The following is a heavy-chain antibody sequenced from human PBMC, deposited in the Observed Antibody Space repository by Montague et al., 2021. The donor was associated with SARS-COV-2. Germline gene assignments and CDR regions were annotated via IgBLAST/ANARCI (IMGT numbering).Heavy chain of an antibody. V-gene: IGHV4-39*01. Sequence: SETLSLTCAISGGSFSNYYWGWIRQPPGKGLEWIGNIYYSGNTYYNPSLKSRVTISVDTSKNQFSLKLSSVTAADTAVYYCANMGVGRITIFGVVSRGGLDYWGQGTLVTVSS. D-gene: IGHD3-3*01. CDR3: ANMGVGRITIFGVVSRGGLDY. CDR2: IYYSGNT. J-gene: IGHJ4*02. CDR1: GGSFSNYY.